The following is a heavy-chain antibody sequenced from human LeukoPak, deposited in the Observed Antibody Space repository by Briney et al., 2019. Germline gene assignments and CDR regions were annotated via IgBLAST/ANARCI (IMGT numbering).Heavy chain of an antibody. V-gene: IGHV4-59*01. J-gene: IGHJ4*02. Sequence: PSETLSLTCTVSGGSISSYYWSWIRQPPGKGLEWIGYIYYSGSTNYNPSLKSRVTISVDTSKNQFSLKLGSVTAADTAVYYCARVVATVVDYWGQGTLVTVSS. CDR2: IYYSGST. D-gene: IGHD5-12*01. CDR3: ARVVATVVDY. CDR1: GGSISSYY.